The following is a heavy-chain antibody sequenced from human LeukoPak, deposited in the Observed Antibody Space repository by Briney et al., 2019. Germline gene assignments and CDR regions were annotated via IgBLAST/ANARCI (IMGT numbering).Heavy chain of an antibody. D-gene: IGHD4-23*01. CDR2: INQNGGVK. Sequence: PGGSLRLSCAASGFTFSSYGMHWVRQASGKGLEWVATINQNGGVKYYVDSVKGRFTISRDNAKTSLFLQMNSLRIDDTAMYYCTRTVNSASDFWGQGTLVTVSS. J-gene: IGHJ4*02. CDR1: GFTFSSYG. V-gene: IGHV3-7*03. CDR3: TRTVNSASDF.